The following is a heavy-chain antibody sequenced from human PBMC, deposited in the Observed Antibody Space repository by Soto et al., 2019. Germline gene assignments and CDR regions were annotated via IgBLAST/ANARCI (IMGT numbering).Heavy chain of an antibody. V-gene: IGHV1-69*01. J-gene: IGHJ4*02. CDR1: GGTFSSYA. Sequence: QVQLVQSGAEVKKPGSSVKVSCKASGGTFSSYAISWVRQAPGQGLEWMGGIIPIFGTANYAQKFQGRVTITAYESTSTAYMELSSLRSEDTAVYYCARGYYYDSSGYYSNAYDVAYWGQGTLVTVSS. CDR3: ARGYYYDSSGYYSNAYDVAY. CDR2: IIPIFGTA. D-gene: IGHD3-22*01.